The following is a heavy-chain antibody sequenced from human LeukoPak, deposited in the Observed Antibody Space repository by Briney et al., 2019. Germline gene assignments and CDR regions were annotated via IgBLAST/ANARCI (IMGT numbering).Heavy chain of an antibody. D-gene: IGHD2-15*01. CDR2: INHSGST. Sequence: PSETLSLTCAVYGGSFSGYYWSWIRQPPGKGLEWIGEINHSGSTDYNPSLKSRVTISVDTSKNQFSLKLSSVTAADTAVYYCARSTYCSGGSCSHNWFDPWGQGTLVTVSS. V-gene: IGHV4-34*01. CDR3: ARSTYCSGGSCSHNWFDP. CDR1: GGSFSGYY. J-gene: IGHJ5*02.